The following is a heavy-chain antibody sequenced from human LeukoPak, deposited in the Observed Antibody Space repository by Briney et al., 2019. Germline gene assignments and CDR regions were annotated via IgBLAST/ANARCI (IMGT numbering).Heavy chain of an antibody. V-gene: IGHV4-34*01. CDR1: GGSFSGYY. J-gene: IGHJ4*02. D-gene: IGHD6-19*01. CDR3: ARRQWLAVIDY. Sequence: SETLSLTCAVYGGSFSGYYWSWIRQPPGKGLEWIGEINHSGSTNYNPSLKSRVTISVDTCKNQFSLKLSSVTAADTAVYYCARRQWLAVIDYWGQGTLVTVSS. CDR2: INHSGST.